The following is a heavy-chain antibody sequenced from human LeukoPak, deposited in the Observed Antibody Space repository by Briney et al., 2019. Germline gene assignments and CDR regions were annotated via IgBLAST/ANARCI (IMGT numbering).Heavy chain of an antibody. CDR3: ARSAYYYDSSGHWYFDL. CDR1: GGSFSGYY. D-gene: IGHD3-22*01. CDR2: INHSGST. Sequence: SETLSLTCAVYGGSFSGYYWSWIRQPPGKGLEWIGEINHSGSTNYNPSLKSRVTISVDTSKNQFSLKLSSVTAADTAVYYCARSAYYYDSSGHWYFDLWGRGTLVTVSS. V-gene: IGHV4-34*01. J-gene: IGHJ2*01.